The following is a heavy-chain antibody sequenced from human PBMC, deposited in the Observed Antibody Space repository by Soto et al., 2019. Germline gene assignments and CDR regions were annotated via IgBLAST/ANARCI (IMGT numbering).Heavy chain of an antibody. CDR3: VRDGRNYYGMDV. CDR1: GFTLSSYW. J-gene: IGHJ6*02. CDR2: ISSDGTTT. Sequence: EVQLVESGEGLVQPGGSLRLSCEASGFTLSSYWMQWVRQAPGKGLVWVSFISSDGTTTYYADSVKGRFTVSRDNAKNTLSLQMNSLRAEDTAVYYCVRDGRNYYGMDVWGQGTTVTVSS. V-gene: IGHV3-74*01.